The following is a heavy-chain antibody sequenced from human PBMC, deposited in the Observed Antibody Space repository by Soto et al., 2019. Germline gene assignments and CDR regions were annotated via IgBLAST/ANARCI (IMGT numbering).Heavy chain of an antibody. CDR1: GGSISRGGYS. J-gene: IGHJ4*02. V-gene: IGHV4-30-2*01. Sequence: SETLSLTCGVSGGSISRGGYSWNWIRQPPGKGLEWIGYMYHTGTTNYNPSLKSRVTISIDSSQNQFSLRLTSVTAADTAVYFCARGVGGNPVQLPALWGQGTLVTXSS. CDR2: MYHTGTT. CDR3: ARGVGGNPVQLPAL. D-gene: IGHD1-1*01.